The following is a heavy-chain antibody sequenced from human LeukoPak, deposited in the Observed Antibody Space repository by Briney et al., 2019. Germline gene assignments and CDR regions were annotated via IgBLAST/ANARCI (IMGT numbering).Heavy chain of an antibody. CDR2: IIPIFGTA. CDR1: GGTFSSYA. D-gene: IGHD2-2*01. CDR3: ARDPPLDYCSSTSCYDYYYGMDV. V-gene: IGHV1-69*01. Sequence: SVKVSCKASGGTFSSYAISWVRQAPGQGLEWMGGIIPIFGTANYAQKFQGRVTITADESTSTAYMELRSLRSEDTAVYYCARDPPLDYCSSTSCYDYYYGMDVWGQGTTVTVSS. J-gene: IGHJ6*02.